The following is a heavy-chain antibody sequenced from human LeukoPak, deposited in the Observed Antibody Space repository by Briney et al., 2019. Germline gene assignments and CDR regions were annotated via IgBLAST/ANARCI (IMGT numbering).Heavy chain of an antibody. Sequence: PGGSLRLSCAASGFSFSSYAMGWVRQAPGKGLEWVSTITSRSDQIWNVDSVRGRFTISRDNSKNTLYLQMNSLRAEDTALYYCVRDRRFPDDVFDIWGQGTMVTVSP. J-gene: IGHJ3*02. CDR1: GFSFSSYA. D-gene: IGHD2-21*01. V-gene: IGHV3-23*01. CDR3: VRDRRFPDDVFDI. CDR2: ITSRSDQI.